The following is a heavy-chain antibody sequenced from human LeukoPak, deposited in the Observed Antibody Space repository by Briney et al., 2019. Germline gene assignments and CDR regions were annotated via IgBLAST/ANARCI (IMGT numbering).Heavy chain of an antibody. CDR3: ARSPGGNARTWLDY. V-gene: IGHV1-3*02. CDR1: GYSFTNYA. CDR2: TNGATGNT. J-gene: IGHJ4*02. Sequence: ASVKVSCKASGYSFTNYALHWVRQAPGQRLEWMGWTNGATGNTRFSQDFQGRLTITIDTSASTSYMELSSLRSEDTAVYYCARSPGGNARTWLDYWGQGALVTVSS. D-gene: IGHD4-23*01.